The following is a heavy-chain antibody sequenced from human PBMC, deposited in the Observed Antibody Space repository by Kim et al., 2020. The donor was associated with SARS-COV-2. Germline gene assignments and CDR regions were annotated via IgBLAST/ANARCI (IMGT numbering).Heavy chain of an antibody. Sequence: GGSLRLSCAASGFTFDDYAMHWVRQAPGKGLEWVSGLSWNCDTVGYAVSVKGRFTISRDNAKNSLVLQMNSLGSEDTAFYYCAKNGSLGVVISSIDSWGQGTLVTVSS. V-gene: IGHV3-9*01. D-gene: IGHD3-3*01. J-gene: IGHJ4*02. CDR3: AKNGSLGVVISSIDS. CDR1: GFTFDDYA. CDR2: LSWNCDTV.